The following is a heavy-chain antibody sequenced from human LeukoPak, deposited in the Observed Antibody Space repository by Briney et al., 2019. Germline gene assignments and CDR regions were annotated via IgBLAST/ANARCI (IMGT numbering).Heavy chain of an antibody. D-gene: IGHD6-19*01. Sequence: PGRSLRLSCAASGFTFDDYAMHWVRQAPGKGLEWVSGISWNSGSIGYADSVKGRFTISRDNAKNSLYLQMNSLRAEDTALYYCAKRQWLVDAFDIWGQGTMVTVSS. CDR1: GFTFDDYA. CDR2: ISWNSGSI. CDR3: AKRQWLVDAFDI. V-gene: IGHV3-9*01. J-gene: IGHJ3*02.